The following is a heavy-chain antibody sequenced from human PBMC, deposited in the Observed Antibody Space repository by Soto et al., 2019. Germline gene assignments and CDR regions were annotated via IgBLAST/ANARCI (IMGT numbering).Heavy chain of an antibody. J-gene: IGHJ4*02. V-gene: IGHV3-49*04. CDR2: IRSKAYGGTT. Sequence: GGSLRLSCTGSGFTFGDFAISWVRQAPGKGLEWVGSIRSKAYGGTTEYDASVKGRVTISRDDSKSIAYLPMNSLKTEDTAVYYCTRDVGGCGCYFDCYCFDFWGQGXLVTVSS. D-gene: IGHD2-21*01. CDR3: TRDVGGCGCYFDCYCFDF. CDR1: GFTFGDFA.